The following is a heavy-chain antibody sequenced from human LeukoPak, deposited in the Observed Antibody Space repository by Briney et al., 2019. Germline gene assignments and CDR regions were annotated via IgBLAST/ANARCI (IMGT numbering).Heavy chain of an antibody. Sequence: PGGSLRLSCEASGFTFTSYDMNWVRQAPGKGLEWVSVISAGGSTIYYADSVKGRFTISRDNSKNTLYLQMSSLRAEDTAVYYCAKPFHFGGGAFHIWGQGTMVTVSS. CDR3: AKPFHFGGGAFHI. CDR2: ISAGGSTI. D-gene: IGHD3-10*01. J-gene: IGHJ3*02. CDR1: GFTFTSYD. V-gene: IGHV3-23*01.